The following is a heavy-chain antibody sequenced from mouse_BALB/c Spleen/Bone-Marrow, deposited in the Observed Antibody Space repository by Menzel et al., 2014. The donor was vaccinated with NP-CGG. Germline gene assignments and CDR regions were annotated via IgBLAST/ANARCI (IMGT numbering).Heavy chain of an antibody. V-gene: IGHV14-3*02. D-gene: IGHD1-1*01. CDR3: ARCDYGWYFYV. CDR2: IDPANGNT. Sequence: EVHLVESGAELVKPGASVKLSCTASGFNIKDTYMHWVKQRPEQGLEWIGRIDPANGNTKYDPKFQGKATITADTSSNTAYLQLSSLTSEDTAVYYCARCDYGWYFYVWGAGTTVTVSS. CDR1: GFNIKDTY. J-gene: IGHJ1*01.